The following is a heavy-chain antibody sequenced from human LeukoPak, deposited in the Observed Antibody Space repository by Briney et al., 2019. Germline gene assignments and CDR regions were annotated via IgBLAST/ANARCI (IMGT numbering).Heavy chain of an antibody. Sequence: SGTLSLTCGVSGGSISNGNWWSWVRQPPGKGLEWIGEIHRSGSTNCNPSLKSRITISVDKSKNQFSLMLTSVTAADTAVYYCARNGYYPADYWGQGTLVTVSS. CDR2: IHRSGST. J-gene: IGHJ4*02. CDR1: GGSISNGNW. D-gene: IGHD4-17*01. V-gene: IGHV4-4*02. CDR3: ARNGYYPADY.